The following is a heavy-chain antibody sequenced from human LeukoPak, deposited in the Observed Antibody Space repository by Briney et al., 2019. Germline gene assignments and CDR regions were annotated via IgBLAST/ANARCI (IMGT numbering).Heavy chain of an antibody. V-gene: IGHV3-21*01. CDR2: ISSSSSYI. D-gene: IGHD5/OR15-5a*01. Sequence: PGGSLRLSCAASGFTFSSYSMNWVRQAPGKGLEWVSSISSSSSYIYYADSVKGRFTISRDNAKNSLYLQMNSLRAEDTAVYYCANSDVSTKAFDYWGRGTLLTVSS. CDR1: GFTFSSYS. CDR3: ANSDVSTKAFDY. J-gene: IGHJ4*02.